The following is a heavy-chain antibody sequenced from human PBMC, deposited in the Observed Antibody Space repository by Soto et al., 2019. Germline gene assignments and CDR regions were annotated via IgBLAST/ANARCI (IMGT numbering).Heavy chain of an antibody. Sequence: GESLKISCAASGFTFSSYSMNWVRQAPGKGLEWVSSISSSSSYIYYADSVKGRFTISRDNAKNSLYLQMNSLRAEDTAVYYCAREQRQPWELLGFLDYWGQGTLVTVSS. CDR3: AREQRQPWELLGFLDY. J-gene: IGHJ4*02. CDR2: ISSSSSYI. D-gene: IGHD1-26*01. V-gene: IGHV3-21*01. CDR1: GFTFSSYS.